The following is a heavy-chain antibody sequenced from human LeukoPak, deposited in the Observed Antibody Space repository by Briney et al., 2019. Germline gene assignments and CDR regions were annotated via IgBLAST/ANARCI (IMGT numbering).Heavy chain of an antibody. CDR2: ISGSGGST. CDR3: AKTTTLRFLEWLTRGDFDY. CDR1: GFTFSSYA. V-gene: IGHV3-23*01. D-gene: IGHD3-3*01. Sequence: PGGSLRLSCAASGFTFSSYAMSWVRQAPGKGLEWVSAISGSGGSTYYADSVKGRFTISRDNSRNTLYLQMNSLRAEDTAVYYCAKTTTLRFLEWLTRGDFDYWGQGTLVTVSS. J-gene: IGHJ4*02.